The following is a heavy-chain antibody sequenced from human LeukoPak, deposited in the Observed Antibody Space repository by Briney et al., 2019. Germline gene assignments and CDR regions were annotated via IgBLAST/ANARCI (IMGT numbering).Heavy chain of an antibody. CDR1: GYSFTSYW. D-gene: IGHD6-13*01. V-gene: IGHV5-51*01. CDR3: ATVPRIPAVGNTEYFRH. CDR2: INPSDSDT. Sequence: GESLKISCKGSGYSFTSYWIGWVRQMPGKGLEWMGIINPSDSDTRYSPSFQGQVTISVDKSISTAYLQWSSLEAPDTAMYFCATVPRIPAVGNTEYFRHWGQGTLVSVSS. J-gene: IGHJ1*01.